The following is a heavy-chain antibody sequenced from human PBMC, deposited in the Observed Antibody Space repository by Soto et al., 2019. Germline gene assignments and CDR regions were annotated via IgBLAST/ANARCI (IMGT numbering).Heavy chain of an antibody. Sequence: GGSLRLSCAASGFTFSSYAMSWVRQAPGKGLEWVSAISGSGGSTYYADSVKGRFTISRDNSKNTLYLQMNSLRAEDTAVYYCAKAPPTYYYDSSGYYSGYYFDYWGQGTLVTVSS. CDR3: AKAPPTYYYDSSGYYSGYYFDY. J-gene: IGHJ4*02. CDR1: GFTFSSYA. D-gene: IGHD3-22*01. V-gene: IGHV3-23*01. CDR2: ISGSGGST.